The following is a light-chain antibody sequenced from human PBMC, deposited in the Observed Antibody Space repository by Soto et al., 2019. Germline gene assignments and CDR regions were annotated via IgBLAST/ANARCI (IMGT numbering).Light chain of an antibody. J-gene: IGKJ4*01. CDR3: QHYDSYPLS. Sequence: DIQMTQSPSTLSASVGDRVTITCRASQSISYWLAWYQQKPGKAPKFLISRASSLESGVPSRFSGSGSGTEFTLTISSLQPDDFATYHCQHYDSYPLSFGGGTKVEIK. V-gene: IGKV1-5*03. CDR1: QSISYW. CDR2: RAS.